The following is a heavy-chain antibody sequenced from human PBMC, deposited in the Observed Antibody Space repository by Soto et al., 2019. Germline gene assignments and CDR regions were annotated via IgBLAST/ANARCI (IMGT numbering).Heavy chain of an antibody. D-gene: IGHD3-10*01. CDR1: GFTFSTYA. CDR3: AKVSRFLDSGLI. Sequence: EVQLLESGGGLVQPGGSLRLSCTASGFTFSTYAMTWVRQAPEKGLEWVSAISGGGGPTYYADSVKGRFTISRDNSKNTLYLQMNSLRADDTAVYYCAKVSRFLDSGLIWGQGTLVTVSS. CDR2: ISGGGGPT. J-gene: IGHJ3*02. V-gene: IGHV3-23*01.